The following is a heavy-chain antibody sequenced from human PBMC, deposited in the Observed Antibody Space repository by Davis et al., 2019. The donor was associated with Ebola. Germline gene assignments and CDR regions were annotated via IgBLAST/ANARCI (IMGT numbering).Heavy chain of an antibody. CDR3: ARGKIVVVPAALYYYYYGMDV. J-gene: IGHJ6*02. CDR2: IYYSGST. D-gene: IGHD2-2*01. Sequence: SETLSLTCTVSGGSISSGDYYWSWIRKPPGKGLDWIGYIYYSGSTYYNPSLKSRVTISVDTSKNQFSLQLSSVTAADTAVYYCARGKIVVVPAALYYYYYGMDVWGQGTTVTVSS. V-gene: IGHV4-30-4*01. CDR1: GGSISSGDYY.